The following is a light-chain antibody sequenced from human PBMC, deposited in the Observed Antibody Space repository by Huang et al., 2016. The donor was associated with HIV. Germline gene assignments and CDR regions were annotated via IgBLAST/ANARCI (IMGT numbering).Light chain of an antibody. CDR1: QSVATY. J-gene: IGKJ1*01. Sequence: EIVLTQSPATLSLSPGERATLSCRASQSVATYLAWYQQKPGHAPRLLISDASNRASGIPARFSGSGSGTDFTLTISSLEPEDSAVYYCQQRSNWRTFGQGTKVEI. V-gene: IGKV3-11*01. CDR3: QQRSNWRT. CDR2: DAS.